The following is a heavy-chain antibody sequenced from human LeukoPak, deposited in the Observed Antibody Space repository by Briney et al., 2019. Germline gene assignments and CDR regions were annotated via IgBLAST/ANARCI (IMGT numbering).Heavy chain of an antibody. Sequence: GGSLRLSCAASGFTFSSYAMSWVRQAPGKGLEWVSRISSTGGTTYYADSVKGRFTISRDNSKNTLYLQMNSLRAEDTAVYYCAKTGHDFWSGYQLEYYYYYMDVWGKGTTVTVSS. D-gene: IGHD3-3*01. J-gene: IGHJ6*03. CDR1: GFTFSSYA. CDR3: AKTGHDFWSGYQLEYYYYYMDV. CDR2: ISSTGGTT. V-gene: IGHV3-23*01.